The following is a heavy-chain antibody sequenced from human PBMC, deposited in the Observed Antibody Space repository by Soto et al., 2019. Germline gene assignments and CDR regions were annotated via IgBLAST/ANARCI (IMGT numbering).Heavy chain of an antibody. D-gene: IGHD5-12*01. CDR1: GFTFDDYA. Sequence: GGSLRLSCAASGFTFDDYAMHWVRQAPGKGLEWVSLISGDGGSTYYADSVKGRFTISRDNSKNSLYLQMNSLRTEDTALYYCAKELYSGYDYYYYYGMDVWGQGTTVTVSS. J-gene: IGHJ6*02. CDR2: ISGDGGST. CDR3: AKELYSGYDYYYYYGMDV. V-gene: IGHV3-43*02.